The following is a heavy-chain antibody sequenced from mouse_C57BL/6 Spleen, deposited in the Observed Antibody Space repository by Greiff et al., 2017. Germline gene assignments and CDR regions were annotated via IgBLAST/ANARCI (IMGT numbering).Heavy chain of an antibody. Sequence: EVQLQQSGPELVKPGASVKISCTASGYSFTGYYMNWVKQSPEKSLEWIGEINPSTGGTTYNQKFKAKATLTVDKSSSTAYMQLKSLTSEDSAVYYCARMDYGNYEGAMDYWGQGTSVTVSS. CDR1: GYSFTGYY. V-gene: IGHV1-42*01. D-gene: IGHD2-1*01. CDR3: ARMDYGNYEGAMDY. CDR2: INPSTGGT. J-gene: IGHJ4*01.